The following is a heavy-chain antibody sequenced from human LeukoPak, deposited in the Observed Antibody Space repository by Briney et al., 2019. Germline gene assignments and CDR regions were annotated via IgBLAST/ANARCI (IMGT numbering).Heavy chain of an antibody. J-gene: IGHJ4*02. CDR2: YYHSGST. CDR1: GGSISSGGYS. CDR3: ARETDTAIDY. Sequence: PSQTLALICAVSGGSISSGGYSWSWIRQPPGKGLERIGYYYHSGSTYYNPSLKSRVTISVDRSKNQFSLKLSSVTAADTAVYYCARETDTAIDYWGQGTLVTVSS. D-gene: IGHD5-18*01. V-gene: IGHV4-30-2*01.